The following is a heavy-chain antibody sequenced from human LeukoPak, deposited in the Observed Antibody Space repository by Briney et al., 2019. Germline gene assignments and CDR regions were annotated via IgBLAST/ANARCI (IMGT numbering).Heavy chain of an antibody. J-gene: IGHJ5*02. CDR3: ASITSAYCGGDCYPEYNWFDP. CDR1: GGSISSYY. D-gene: IGHD2-21*02. Sequence: SETLSLTCTVSGGSISSYYWSWIRQPPGKGLEWIGEINHSGSTNYNPSLKSRVTISVDTSKNQFSLKLSSVTAADTAVYYCASITSAYCGGDCYPEYNWFDPWGQGTLVTVSS. V-gene: IGHV4-34*01. CDR2: INHSGST.